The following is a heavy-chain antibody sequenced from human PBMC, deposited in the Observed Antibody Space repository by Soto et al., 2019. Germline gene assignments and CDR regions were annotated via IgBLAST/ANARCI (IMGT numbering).Heavy chain of an antibody. J-gene: IGHJ3*02. Sequence: GGSLRLSCAASGFTFSDYAMTWVRQAPGKGLEWVSAISGHGSSTYYTDSVKDRFTISRDNSKNTLYLQMNSLRADDTAVYFCAKYYYGSGSDYAFDIWGPGTMVTVSS. V-gene: IGHV3-23*01. CDR1: GFTFSDYA. CDR2: ISGHGSST. D-gene: IGHD3-10*01. CDR3: AKYYYGSGSDYAFDI.